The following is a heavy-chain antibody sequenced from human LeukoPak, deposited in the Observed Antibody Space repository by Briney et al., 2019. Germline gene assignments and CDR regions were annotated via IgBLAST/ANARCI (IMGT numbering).Heavy chain of an antibody. V-gene: IGHV3-30*02. J-gene: IGHJ2*01. D-gene: IGHD3-22*01. CDR3: AKVVAMTHRGYFDL. Sequence: GGSLRLSCEACGFILDNYYMYWVRQAPGKGLEWVAHIRQDGENRVYIDSVKGRFPIYRDNDEKTLYIQMNSLRREKPPIYIFAKVVAMTHRGYFDLWGRRTHLIVSS. CDR1: GFILDNYY. CDR2: IRQDGENR.